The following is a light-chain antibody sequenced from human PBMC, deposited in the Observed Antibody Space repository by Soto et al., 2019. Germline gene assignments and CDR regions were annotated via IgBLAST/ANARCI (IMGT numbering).Light chain of an antibody. V-gene: IGKV3-20*01. CDR3: QQYGYSPIT. Sequence: EKVMTQSPATLSLSPGERATLSCRASQTVRNNYLAWYQHKPGQAPRLLIYAASSRATGSPDRFSGGGSGTDFTLTISRLEPEDFAVYYCQQYGYSPITFGQGTRLEIK. J-gene: IGKJ5*01. CDR1: QTVRNNY. CDR2: AAS.